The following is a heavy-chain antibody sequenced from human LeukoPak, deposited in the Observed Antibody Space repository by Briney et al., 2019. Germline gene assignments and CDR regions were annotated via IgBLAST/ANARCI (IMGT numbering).Heavy chain of an antibody. J-gene: IGHJ4*02. CDR3: ARAGSSAYLIDY. CDR1: GGSFSGYY. D-gene: IGHD3-22*01. Sequence: SETLSLTCAVYGGSFSGYYWSWIRQPPGKGLEWIGEINHSGSTNYNPSLKSRVTISVDTSKNQFSLKLSFVTAADTAVYYCARAGSSAYLIDYWGQGTLVTVSS. CDR2: INHSGST. V-gene: IGHV4-34*01.